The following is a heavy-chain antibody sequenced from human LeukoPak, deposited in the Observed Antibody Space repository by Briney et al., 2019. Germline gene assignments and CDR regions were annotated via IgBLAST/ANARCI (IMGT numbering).Heavy chain of an antibody. CDR3: ARDHVVAAGLYYYYYYGMDV. CDR2: IKQDGSEK. V-gene: IGHV3-7*01. J-gene: IGHJ6*02. D-gene: IGHD6-13*01. Sequence: PGGSPRLSCAASGFTFSSYWMSWVRQAPGKGLEWVANIKQDGSEKYYVDSVKGRFTISRDNAKNSLYLQMNSLRAEDTAVYYCARDHVVAAGLYYYYYYGMDVWGQGTTVTVSS. CDR1: GFTFSSYW.